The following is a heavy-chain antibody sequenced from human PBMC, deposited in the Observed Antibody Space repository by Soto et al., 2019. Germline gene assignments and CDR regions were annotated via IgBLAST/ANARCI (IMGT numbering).Heavy chain of an antibody. CDR2: IFHDGNT. CDR3: ARHEGWTGPDQ. D-gene: IGHD2-8*02. CDR1: GASIGSGGW. J-gene: IGHJ5*02. Sequence: LSLTCAVSGASIGSGGWWSWVRQPPGKGLEWIAEIFHDGNTNYSPSLKSRVTISVDKSQNQFSLNVYSVTAADTAVYYCARHEGWTGPDQWGQGTLVTVSS. V-gene: IGHV4-4*02.